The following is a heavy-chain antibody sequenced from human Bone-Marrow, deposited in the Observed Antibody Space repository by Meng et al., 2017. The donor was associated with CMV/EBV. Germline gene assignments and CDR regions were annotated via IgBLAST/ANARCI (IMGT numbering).Heavy chain of an antibody. CDR2: IYYSGST. V-gene: IGHV4-59*01. J-gene: IGHJ5*02. Sequence: SETLSLTCTVSGGSISSYYWSWIRQPPGKGLEWIGYIYYSGSTNYNPSLKSRVTISVDTSKNQFSLKLSSVTAADTAVYYCARDYDGGGMGWFDPWGQGTLVTVSS. CDR1: GGSISSYY. CDR3: ARDYDGGGMGWFDP. D-gene: IGHD3-16*01.